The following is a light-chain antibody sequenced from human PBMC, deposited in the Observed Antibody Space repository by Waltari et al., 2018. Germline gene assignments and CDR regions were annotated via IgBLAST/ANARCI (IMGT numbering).Light chain of an antibody. CDR2: VAS. Sequence: QLTQSPSSMSSSAVDLVTITSRAIQNIHININWYQQKPGKAPNLLNYVASSLQSGVSSRFRGSGSETDLTITISSLQPEDVATYYCQQSETSPRFTCGPGTKVDIK. CDR1: QNIHIN. CDR3: QQSETSPRFT. V-gene: IGKV1-39*01. J-gene: IGKJ3*01.